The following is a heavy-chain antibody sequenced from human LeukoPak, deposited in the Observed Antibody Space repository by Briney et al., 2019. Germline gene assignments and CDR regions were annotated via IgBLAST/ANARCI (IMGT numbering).Heavy chain of an antibody. Sequence: SETLSLTCAVSGYSISSGYYWGWIRQPPGKGLEWIGSMYHSGSTYYNPSLKSRVTISVDTSKNQFSLKLSSVTAADPAVYYCARNVNKNMVPDVWGKGTTVTVSS. CDR1: GYSISSGYY. D-gene: IGHD3-10*01. V-gene: IGHV4-38-2*01. J-gene: IGHJ6*04. CDR2: MYHSGST. CDR3: ARNVNKNMVPDV.